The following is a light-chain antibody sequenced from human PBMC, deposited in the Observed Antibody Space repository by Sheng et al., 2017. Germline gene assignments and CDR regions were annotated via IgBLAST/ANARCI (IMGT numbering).Light chain of an antibody. CDR2: DAS. J-gene: IGKJ2*01. V-gene: IGKV3-11*01. Sequence: VLTQSPATLSLSPGERATLSCRASQSITNYLAWYQQSPGQPPRLLIYDASNRATGIPARFSGGGSGTDFTLTISRLETEDFAVYYCQQYGGSLQTFGQGTKLEI. CDR3: QQYGGSLQT. CDR1: QSITNY.